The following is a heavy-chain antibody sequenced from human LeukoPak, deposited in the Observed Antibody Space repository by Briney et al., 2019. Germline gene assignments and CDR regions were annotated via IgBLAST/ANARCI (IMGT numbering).Heavy chain of an antibody. D-gene: IGHD3-22*01. J-gene: IGHJ4*02. V-gene: IGHV4-59*08. Sequence: PSETLSLTCTVSGGSISSYYWSWIRQPPGKGLEWVGYIYYSGSTNYIPSLKSRVTISVDTSKHQFSLKLSSVTAADTAVYYCARQYYYDSHTFDYWGQGTLVTVSS. CDR1: GGSISSYY. CDR3: ARQYYYDSHTFDY. CDR2: IYYSGST.